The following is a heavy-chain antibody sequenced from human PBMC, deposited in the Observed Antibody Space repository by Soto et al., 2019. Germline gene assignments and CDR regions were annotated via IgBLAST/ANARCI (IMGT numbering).Heavy chain of an antibody. D-gene: IGHD3-3*01. Sequence: EVQLVESGGGLVKPGGSLRLSCVASGFTFNNAWMNWVRQAPGKGLEWVGRIKSKIDGGTTDYAAPVKGRFTMSRDESKNTLYLQRKSRKTEDTAVYYWATDRVSFYDFFLRGGVGGQGTLVTVSS. J-gene: IGHJ4*02. V-gene: IGHV3-15*07. CDR3: ATDRVSFYDFFLRGGV. CDR1: GFTFNNAW. CDR2: IKSKIDGGTT.